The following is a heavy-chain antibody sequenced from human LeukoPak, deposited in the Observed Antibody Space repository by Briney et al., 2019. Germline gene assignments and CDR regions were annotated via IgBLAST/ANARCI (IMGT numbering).Heavy chain of an antibody. CDR2: ISGYNGNT. J-gene: IGHJ4*02. CDR1: GYIFTNYA. CDR3: ARDHGDFVGVRVGFDS. D-gene: IGHD4-17*01. V-gene: IGHV1-18*01. Sequence: ASVKVSCKASGYIFTNYAISRVRQDPRQGLEWVARISGYNGNTDCAQKVKDRLTVTADTSTAYLEMRGLTSDDTAVYYGARDHGDFVGVRVGFDSWGQGTLVTVSS.